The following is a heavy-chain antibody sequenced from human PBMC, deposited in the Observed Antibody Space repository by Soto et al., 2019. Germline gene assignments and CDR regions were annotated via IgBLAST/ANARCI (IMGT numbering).Heavy chain of an antibody. CDR2: ISSNGGST. V-gene: IGHV3-64*04. CDR1: GFTFSSYA. Sequence: GGSLRLSCSASGFTFSSYAMHWVRQAPGKGLEYVSAISSNGGSTYYADSVKGRVTITADKSTDTAYMELRSLFSEDTAVYYCARGHEYGGNSDAFDIWGQGTVVTVSS. D-gene: IGHD4-17*01. J-gene: IGHJ3*02. CDR3: ARGHEYGGNSDAFDI.